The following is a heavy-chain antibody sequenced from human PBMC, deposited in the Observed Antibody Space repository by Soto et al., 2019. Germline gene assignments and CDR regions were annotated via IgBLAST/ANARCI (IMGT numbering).Heavy chain of an antibody. CDR2: INTDGGTS. CDR1: GFTFSGHW. D-gene: IGHD2-2*01. CDR3: AREAGYCSRTSCYRRAFDT. Sequence: GGSLRLSCAASGFTFSGHWMHWVRQVPGKGLDWVSRINTDGGTSAYADSVKGRFTISRDNAKNTLYLQMNGLRAEDTAVYYCAREAGYCSRTSCYRRAFDTWGQGTTVTVSS. J-gene: IGHJ3*02. V-gene: IGHV3-74*03.